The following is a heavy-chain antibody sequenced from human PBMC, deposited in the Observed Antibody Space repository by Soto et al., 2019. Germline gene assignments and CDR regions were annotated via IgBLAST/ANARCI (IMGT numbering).Heavy chain of an antibody. CDR3: ARDLEYYDSSGCWYY. D-gene: IGHD3-22*01. V-gene: IGHV3-30-3*01. Sequence: QVQLVESGGGVVQPGRSLRLSCAASGFTFSSYAMHWVRQAPGKGLEWVAVISYDGSNKYYADSVKGQFTISRDNSKNTLYLQMNSLRAEDTAVYYCARDLEYYDSSGCWYYWGQGTLVTVSS. CDR1: GFTFSSYA. J-gene: IGHJ4*02. CDR2: ISYDGSNK.